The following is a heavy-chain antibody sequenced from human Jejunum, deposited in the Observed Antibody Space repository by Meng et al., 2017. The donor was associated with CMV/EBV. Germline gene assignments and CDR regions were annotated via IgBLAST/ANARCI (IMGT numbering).Heavy chain of an antibody. CDR2: INHSETA. CDR1: GRCFSGYY. J-gene: IGHJ4*02. Sequence: AFNGRCFSGYYWTWIRQPPGKGLEWIGEINHSETADYNPSLKGRVTISVDTSKNQFSLTLRSVTAADTAVYYCARGDQGKQLILYYWGQGTLVTVSS. V-gene: IGHV4-34*01. CDR3: ARGDQGKQLILYY. D-gene: IGHD6-13*01.